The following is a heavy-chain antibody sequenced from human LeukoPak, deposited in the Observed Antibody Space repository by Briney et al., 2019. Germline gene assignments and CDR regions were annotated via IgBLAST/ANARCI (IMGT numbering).Heavy chain of an antibody. V-gene: IGHV4-34*01. CDR1: GGSISSYY. CDR2: INHAGST. Sequence: KPSETLSLTCTVSGGSISSYYWSWIRQPAGKGLEWIGEINHAGSTNYNPSLKSRVTILVDRSKNQFSLMLTSVIDADRALYYCARGEKWDLHAFDVWGQGTMVTVSS. D-gene: IGHD1-26*01. CDR3: ARGEKWDLHAFDV. J-gene: IGHJ3*01.